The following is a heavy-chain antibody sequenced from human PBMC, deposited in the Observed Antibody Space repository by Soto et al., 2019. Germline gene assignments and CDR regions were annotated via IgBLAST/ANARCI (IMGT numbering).Heavy chain of an antibody. V-gene: IGHV2-5*02. CDR3: AHRTSYCIGGSCFSGFDY. Sequence: QITLKESGPTLVKPTQTLKLTCTSSGFSVSTSGVGVGWIRQPPGKALAWLALIYWDDDTRYSPSLKTRLATTKDLSNHQVFLTMTIMDPVDTPTYYCAHRTSYCIGGSCFSGFDYWGHGTLVTVSS. CDR1: GFSVSTSGVG. CDR2: IYWDDDT. D-gene: IGHD2-15*01. J-gene: IGHJ4*01.